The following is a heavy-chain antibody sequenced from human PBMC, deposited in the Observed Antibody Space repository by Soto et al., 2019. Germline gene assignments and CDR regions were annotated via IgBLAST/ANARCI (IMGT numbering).Heavy chain of an antibody. V-gene: IGHV4-59*01. CDR2: IYYSGRT. CDR1: GGSISSYY. Sequence: SETLSLTCTVSGGSISSYYWSWIRQPPGKGLEWIGYIYYSGRTNYTPSLKSRVTISVDTSKNQFSLKLRSVTAADTAVYFCAREKVGATGYFDYWGQGMLVTVSS. J-gene: IGHJ4*02. D-gene: IGHD1-26*01. CDR3: AREKVGATGYFDY.